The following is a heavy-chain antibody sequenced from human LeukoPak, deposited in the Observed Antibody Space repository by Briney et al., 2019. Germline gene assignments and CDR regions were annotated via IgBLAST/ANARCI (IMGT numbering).Heavy chain of an antibody. CDR3: AKYSYDGDFWSGYIPYAFDI. Sequence: GGSLRLSCAASGFTFSSYSMNWVRQAPGKGLEWVSSISSSSSYIYYADSVKGRFTISRDNAKNSLYLQMNSLRAEDTAVYYCAKYSYDGDFWSGYIPYAFDIWGQGTMVTVSS. V-gene: IGHV3-21*01. J-gene: IGHJ3*02. CDR1: GFTFSSYS. CDR2: ISSSSSYI. D-gene: IGHD3-3*01.